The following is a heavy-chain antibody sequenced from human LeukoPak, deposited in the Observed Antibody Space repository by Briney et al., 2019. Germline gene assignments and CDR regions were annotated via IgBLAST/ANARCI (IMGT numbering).Heavy chain of an antibody. V-gene: IGHV1-2*02. CDR2: INPKSGGT. J-gene: IGHJ5*02. CDR1: GYTFTDYY. Sequence: ASVKVSCKVSGYTFTDYYMHWVRQAPGQGLEWMGWINPKSGGTNYAQQFQGRVTMTRDTSISTAYMKLSNLRSDDTAVYYCARGVAAAGGRWFDPWGQGTLVTVSS. CDR3: ARGVAAAGGRWFDP. D-gene: IGHD6-13*01.